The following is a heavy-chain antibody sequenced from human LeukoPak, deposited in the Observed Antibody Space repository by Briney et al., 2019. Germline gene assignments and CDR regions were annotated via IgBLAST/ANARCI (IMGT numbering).Heavy chain of an antibody. CDR3: ARKIAGVWFDP. D-gene: IGHD6-13*01. J-gene: IGHJ5*02. Sequence: ASVKVACKTSGYTLTSYGITWVRQAPGQGLEWMGWISGYNGHTDYAQNLQGRVTMTIDTSTSTAYMEPTRLRSDDTAVYYCARKIAGVWFDPWGQGTLVTVSS. V-gene: IGHV1-18*01. CDR2: ISGYNGHT. CDR1: GYTLTSYG.